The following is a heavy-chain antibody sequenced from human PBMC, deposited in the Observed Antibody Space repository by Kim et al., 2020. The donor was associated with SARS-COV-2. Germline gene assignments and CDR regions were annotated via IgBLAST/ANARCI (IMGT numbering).Heavy chain of an antibody. V-gene: IGHV3-21*01. Sequence: YMIYATSVRGRFTISRDNDKAALSLQRNSLRAEDTGVYYCARFDGNGLDVWGQGTTVIVSS. CDR2: YM. D-gene: IGHD3-9*01. CDR3: ARFDGNGLDV. J-gene: IGHJ6*02.